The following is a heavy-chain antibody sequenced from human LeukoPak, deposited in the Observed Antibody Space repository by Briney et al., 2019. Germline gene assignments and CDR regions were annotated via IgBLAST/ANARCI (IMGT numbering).Heavy chain of an antibody. CDR3: ARVGLRGISSHLDV. CDR2: IKAEGSEK. V-gene: IGHV3-7*01. Sequence: GGSLRLSCAASRFILSNYWMTWVHQAPGKGREWVATIKAEGSEKYYVGSVKGGFTVSRDNAKNSLFLQINSLRAEDKSVSYCARVGLRGISSHLDVWGNGTTVTVSS. CDR1: RFILSNYW. D-gene: IGHD5-12*01. J-gene: IGHJ6*04.